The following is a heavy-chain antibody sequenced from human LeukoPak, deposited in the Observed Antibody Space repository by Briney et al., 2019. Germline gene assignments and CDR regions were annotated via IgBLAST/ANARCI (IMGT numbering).Heavy chain of an antibody. CDR2: IYHSGST. CDR1: GYSISSGYY. CDR3: TRDRSALDT. J-gene: IGHJ3*02. Sequence: TPSETLSLTCTVSGYSISSGYYWGWIRQPPGKGLEWIGSIYHSGSTYYNPSLKSRVTISGDTSKNQFSLKLSSVTAADTAVYYCTRDRSALDTWGQGTMVTVSS. V-gene: IGHV4-38-2*02.